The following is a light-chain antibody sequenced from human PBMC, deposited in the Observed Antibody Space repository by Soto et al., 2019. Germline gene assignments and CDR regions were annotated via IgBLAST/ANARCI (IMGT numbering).Light chain of an antibody. CDR2: EVS. J-gene: IGLJ1*01. CDR1: SSDVGGYNY. CDR3: RSYTRSSNHFV. Sequence: QSVLTQPASVSGSPGQSITISCTGTSSDVGGYNYVSWYQQHPGKAPKLIIYEVSNRPSGVSNRFSGSKSGDTASLTISGVDVEDEADYYCRSYTRSSNHFVFGTGTKVTVL. V-gene: IGLV2-14*01.